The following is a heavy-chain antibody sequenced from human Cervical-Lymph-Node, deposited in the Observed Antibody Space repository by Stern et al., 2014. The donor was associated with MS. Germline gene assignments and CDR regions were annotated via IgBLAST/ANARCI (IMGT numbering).Heavy chain of an antibody. D-gene: IGHD1-26*01. CDR1: GFTFSGYT. V-gene: IGHV3-21*01. CDR3: ANGSPLHY. J-gene: IGHJ4*02. CDR2: INTRSSYI. Sequence: EVQLVESGGGLVKPGGSLRLSCAASGFTFSGYTMNWVRQDPGKGLEWVSSINTRSSYIYYADSVKGRFTVSRDNAKNSLYLQMNSLRGDDTAVYYCANGSPLHYWGQGTLVTVSS.